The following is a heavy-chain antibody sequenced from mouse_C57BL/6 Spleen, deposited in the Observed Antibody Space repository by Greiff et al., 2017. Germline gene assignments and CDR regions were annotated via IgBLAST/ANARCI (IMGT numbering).Heavy chain of an antibody. CDR2: INPGSGGT. D-gene: IGHD1-1*01. CDR1: GYAFTNYL. V-gene: IGHV1-54*01. Sequence: QVQLQQSGAELVRPGPSVKVSCKASGYAFTNYLIEWVKQRPGQGLEWIGVINPGSGGTNYNEKFKGKATLTADKSSSTAYMQLSSLTSEDSAVYFCARDYYYGSSYWYFDVWGTGTTVTVSS. J-gene: IGHJ1*03. CDR3: ARDYYYGSSYWYFDV.